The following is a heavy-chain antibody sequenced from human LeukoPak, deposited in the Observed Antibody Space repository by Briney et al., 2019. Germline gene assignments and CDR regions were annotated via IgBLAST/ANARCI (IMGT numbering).Heavy chain of an antibody. Sequence: GGSLRLSCAASGFNFSSYGMHWVRQAPGKGLEWVAVIWYDGSNKYYADSVKGRFTISRDNSKNTLYLQMNTLRAEDTAVYYCARDPGGVVYFDYWGQGTLVTVSS. CDR1: GFNFSSYG. CDR2: IWYDGSNK. J-gene: IGHJ4*02. CDR3: ARDPGGVVYFDY. V-gene: IGHV3-33*08. D-gene: IGHD2-8*01.